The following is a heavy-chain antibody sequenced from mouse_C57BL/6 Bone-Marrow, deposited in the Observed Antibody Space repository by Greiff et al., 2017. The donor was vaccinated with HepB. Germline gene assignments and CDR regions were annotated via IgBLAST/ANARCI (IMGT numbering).Heavy chain of an antibody. J-gene: IGHJ1*03. CDR1: GFTFSDYY. V-gene: IGHV5-12*01. CDR3: ARHGVLRGYFDV. CDR2: ISNGGGST. D-gene: IGHD1-1*01. Sequence: EVQVVESGGGLVQPGGSLKLSCAASGFTFSDYYMYWVRQTPEKRLEWVAYISNGGGSTYYPDTVKGRFTISRDNAKNTLYLQMSRLKSEDTAMYYCARHGVLRGYFDVWGTGTTVTVSS.